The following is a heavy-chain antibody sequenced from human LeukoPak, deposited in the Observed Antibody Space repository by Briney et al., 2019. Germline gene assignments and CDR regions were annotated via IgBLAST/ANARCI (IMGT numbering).Heavy chain of an antibody. D-gene: IGHD1-1*01. J-gene: IGHJ4*02. V-gene: IGHV4-39*01. CDR2: VSYSATT. Sequence: SATLSLTCTVSADSISSSSYVWGWIRQPPGKGLEWIASVSYSATTSYNPSLKSRVTISLHTSKNQFSLKVNSVTAADTAVYYCARHTYNIFYFDYWGQGTLVTVSS. CDR3: ARHTYNIFYFDY. CDR1: ADSISSSSYV.